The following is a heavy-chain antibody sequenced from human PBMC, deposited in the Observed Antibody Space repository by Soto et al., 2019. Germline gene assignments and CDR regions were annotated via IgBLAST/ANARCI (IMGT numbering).Heavy chain of an antibody. Sequence: EVQVLESGGDLVQPGGSLRLSCAASGLTFSDYAMSWVRQAPGRGLEWVSGISGSGGSTFYADSVKGRFTISSDNSKNTMYLQMNSLRAEDTAVYYCSRRRDSSEYHYYYIDVWGKGTTVTASS. CDR1: GLTFSDYA. J-gene: IGHJ6*03. D-gene: IGHD3-10*01. CDR2: ISGSGGST. CDR3: SRRRDSSEYHYYYIDV. V-gene: IGHV3-23*01.